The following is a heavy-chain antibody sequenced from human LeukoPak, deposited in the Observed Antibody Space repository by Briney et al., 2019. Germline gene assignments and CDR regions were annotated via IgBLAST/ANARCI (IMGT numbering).Heavy chain of an antibody. Sequence: ASVKVSCKAYGYTFTSYDINWVRQATGQGLEWMGWMNPNSGNTGYAQKFQGRVTMTRNTSISTAYMELSSLRSEDTAVYYCAVVPAGPRSHYYYYMDVWGKGTTVTVSS. D-gene: IGHD2-2*01. CDR3: AVVPAGPRSHYYYYMDV. CDR2: MNPNSGNT. J-gene: IGHJ6*03. V-gene: IGHV1-8*01. CDR1: GYTFTSYD.